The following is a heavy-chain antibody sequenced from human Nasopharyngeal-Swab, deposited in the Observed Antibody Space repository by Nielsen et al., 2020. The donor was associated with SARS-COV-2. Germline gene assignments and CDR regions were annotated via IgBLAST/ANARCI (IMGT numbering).Heavy chain of an antibody. D-gene: IGHD3-10*01. CDR3: ARDPGRWVRGVYY. CDR1: GFTFSSYC. CDR2: ISSSSSYI. Sequence: GGSLRLSCAASGFTFSSYCMNWVRQAPGKGLEWVSSISSSSSYIYYADSVKGRFTISRDNAKNSLYLQMNSLRAEDTAVYYCARDPGRWVRGVYYWGQGTLVTVSS. J-gene: IGHJ4*02. V-gene: IGHV3-21*01.